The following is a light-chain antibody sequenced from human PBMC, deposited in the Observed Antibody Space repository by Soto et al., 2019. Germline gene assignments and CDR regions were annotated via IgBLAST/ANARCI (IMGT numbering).Light chain of an antibody. CDR1: QSVSSN. CDR2: DAS. Sequence: EIVLIQSPATLSLSPGERATLSCRASQSVSSNLAWYQQNPGQAPRLLIFDASKRATGIPVRFSGSGSGTDFTLNISSLEPEDFTVYYCQQHSDWPLTFGGGTRVEIK. J-gene: IGKJ4*02. V-gene: IGKV3-11*01. CDR3: QQHSDWPLT.